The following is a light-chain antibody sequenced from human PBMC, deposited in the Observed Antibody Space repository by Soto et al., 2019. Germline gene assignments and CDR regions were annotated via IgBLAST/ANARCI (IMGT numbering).Light chain of an antibody. CDR1: QRISSW. J-gene: IGKJ2*01. V-gene: IGKV1-5*01. Sequence: DIQMPKSPSTLSASVGDRVTITCRPSQRISSWLAWYQQKPGKAPKLLIYDASSLESGVPSRFSGSGSGTEFTLTISSLQPDDFATYYCQQYNSYSPTFGQGTKLEIK. CDR2: DAS. CDR3: QQYNSYSPT.